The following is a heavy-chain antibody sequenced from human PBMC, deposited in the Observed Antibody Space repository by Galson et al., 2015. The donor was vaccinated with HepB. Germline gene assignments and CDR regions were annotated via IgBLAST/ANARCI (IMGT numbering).Heavy chain of an antibody. V-gene: IGHV3-30*18. J-gene: IGHJ4*02. Sequence: SLRLSCAASGFTFSSYGMHWVRQAPGKGLEWVAVISYDGSNKYYADSVKGRFTISRDNSKNTLYLQMNSLRAEDTAVYYCAKDGGSEIDYWGQGTLVTVSS. CDR1: GFTFSSYG. D-gene: IGHD3-10*01. CDR3: AKDGGSEIDY. CDR2: ISYDGSNK.